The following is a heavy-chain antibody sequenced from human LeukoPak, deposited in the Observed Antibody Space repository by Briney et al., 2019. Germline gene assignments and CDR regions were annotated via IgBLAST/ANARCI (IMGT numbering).Heavy chain of an antibody. V-gene: IGHV3-48*03. CDR3: ARDFTLVTTLGVFDY. Sequence: GGSLRLSCAASGFTFSSYEMNWVRQAPGKGLEWVSYISSSGSTIYYADSVKGRFTISRDNAKNSLYLQMNSLRAEDTAVYYCARDFTLVTTLGVFDYWGQGTLVTVSS. CDR2: ISSSGSTI. D-gene: IGHD4-11*01. J-gene: IGHJ4*02. CDR1: GFTFSSYE.